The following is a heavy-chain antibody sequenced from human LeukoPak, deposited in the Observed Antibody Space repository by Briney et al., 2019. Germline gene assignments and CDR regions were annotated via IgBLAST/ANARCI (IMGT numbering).Heavy chain of an antibody. J-gene: IGHJ5*02. D-gene: IGHD6-13*01. V-gene: IGHV5-51*01. CDR1: GYSFTSYW. CDR2: IYPGDSDT. Sequence: GESPQTCCKGSGYSFTSYWVGCLRQMPGKGLEWMGIIYPGDSDTCYSPSFQGKVTISADKSSSTAHLLWSSLKASDTAMYYCARRGVEQQLVRNWFDTWGEGTLVTVSS. CDR3: ARRGVEQQLVRNWFDT.